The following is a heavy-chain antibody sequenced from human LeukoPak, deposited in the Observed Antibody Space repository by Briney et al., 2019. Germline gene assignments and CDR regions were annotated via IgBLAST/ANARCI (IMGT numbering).Heavy chain of an antibody. CDR1: GFTVSRNY. V-gene: IGHV3-53*01. Sequence: GGSLRLSCAASGFTVSRNYMSWVGQAPGKGLEWVSVIYSGGSTYYADSVKGRFTISRDNSKNTLYLQMNSLRAEDTAVYYCARVGVYSSGWTHYYYYYGMDVWGQGTTVTVSS. D-gene: IGHD6-19*01. CDR2: IYSGGST. J-gene: IGHJ6*02. CDR3: ARVGVYSSGWTHYYYYYGMDV.